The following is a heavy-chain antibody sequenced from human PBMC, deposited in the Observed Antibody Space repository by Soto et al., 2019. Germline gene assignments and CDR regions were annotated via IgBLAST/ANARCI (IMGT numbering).Heavy chain of an antibody. CDR1: GFTFDDYA. CDR2: ISSNSGHV. D-gene: IGHD3-9*01. Sequence: EVQLVESGGGLVQPGRSLRLSCAASGFTFDDYAMQWVRQVPGKGLEWVSGISSNSGHVLYADSAKGRFTISRDNAKNSLYLQMNSLKTEDTAVYYCTTDLLYDYDLLPWGQGTLVTVSS. V-gene: IGHV3-9*01. J-gene: IGHJ5*02. CDR3: TTDLLYDYDLLP.